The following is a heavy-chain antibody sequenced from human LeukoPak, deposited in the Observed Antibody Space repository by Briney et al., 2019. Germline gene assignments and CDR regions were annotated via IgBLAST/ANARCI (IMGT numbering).Heavy chain of an antibody. CDR1: GGFVSSGSYY. D-gene: IGHD2-15*01. J-gene: IGHJ3*02. CDR3: ARDLLTVDAFDI. CDR2: IYYSGST. Sequence: SSETLSLTCTVSGGFVSSGSYYWSWIRQPPGKGLEWIGYIYYSGSTNYNPSLKSRVTISVDTSKNQFSLKLSSVTAADTAVYYCARDLLTVDAFDIWGQGTMVTVSS. V-gene: IGHV4-61*01.